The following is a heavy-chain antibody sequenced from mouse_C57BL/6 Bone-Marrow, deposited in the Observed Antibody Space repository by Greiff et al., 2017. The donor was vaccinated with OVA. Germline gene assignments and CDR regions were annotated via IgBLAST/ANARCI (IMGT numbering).Heavy chain of an antibody. CDR1: GFSLTSYG. Sequence: VQLQQSGPGLVQPSQSLSITCTVSGFSLTSYGVHWVRQSPGKGLEWLGVIWSGGSTAYNAAFISRMSISKDNSKRQVFFKMNSLQADDTAIYYCARKLRYAMDYWGQGTSVTVSS. J-gene: IGHJ4*01. V-gene: IGHV2-2*01. CDR2: IWSGGST. CDR3: ARKLRYAMDY.